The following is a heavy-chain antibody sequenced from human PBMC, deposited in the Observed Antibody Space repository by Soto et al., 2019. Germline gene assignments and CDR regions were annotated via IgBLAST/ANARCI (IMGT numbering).Heavy chain of an antibody. CDR2: ISSTAGRTS. CDR1: GFTFNTYP. J-gene: IGHJ6*02. CDR3: AKGVLSFHYGMEV. V-gene: IGHV3-23*01. Sequence: EVQLLQSGGGVVPPGGSLRLACATSGFTFNTYPMTWVRQAPGKGLEWVSSISSTAGRTSSYADSVNGRFAISRDFSDNTVYLQMNNLRVDDTAVYFCAKGVLSFHYGMEVWGQGTTVTVSS. D-gene: IGHD3-10*01.